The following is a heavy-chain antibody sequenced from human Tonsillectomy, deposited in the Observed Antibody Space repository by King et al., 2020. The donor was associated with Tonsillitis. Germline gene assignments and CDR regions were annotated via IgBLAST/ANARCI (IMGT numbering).Heavy chain of an antibody. CDR3: ARIRYRGDSDYYFDY. Sequence: TLKESGPALVKPPQTLTLTCTFSGFSLTATAMSVSWVRQPPGKALEWLALIDWDDTTYFSTSLRTRLTISKDTSKNQVVLTMTNVDPVDTATYYCARIRYRGDSDYYFDYWGQGTLVTVSS. V-gene: IGHV2-70*18. D-gene: IGHD5-12*01. CDR1: GFSLTATAMS. CDR2: IDWDDTT. J-gene: IGHJ4*02.